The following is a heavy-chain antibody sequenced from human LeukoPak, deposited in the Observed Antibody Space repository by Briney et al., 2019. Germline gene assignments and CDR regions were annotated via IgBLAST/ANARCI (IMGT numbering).Heavy chain of an antibody. CDR2: IYHSGST. Sequence: PSETLSLTCAVSGYSTSSGYYWGWIRQPPGKGLEWIGSIYHSGSTYYNPSLKSRVTISVDTSKNQFSLKLSSVTAADTAVYYCARLVGVYCSGGSCYSDYWGQGTLVTVSS. V-gene: IGHV4-38-2*01. CDR3: ARLVGVYCSGGSCYSDY. D-gene: IGHD2-15*01. J-gene: IGHJ4*02. CDR1: GYSTSSGYY.